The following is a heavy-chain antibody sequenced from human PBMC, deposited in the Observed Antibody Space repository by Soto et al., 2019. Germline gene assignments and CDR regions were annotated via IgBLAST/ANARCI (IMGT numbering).Heavy chain of an antibody. V-gene: IGHV3-30-3*01. J-gene: IGHJ4*02. CDR1: GFTFSNYA. CDR2: ISYDGSNK. Sequence: QVQLVESGGGVVQPGTSLRLSCVASGFTFSNYAMNWVRQAPGKGLEWVAVISYDGSNKYYADSVKGRITISRDNSRNTLYLQMNNLRAEDTAIYYCARDLGNNYGSFSYWGQGTLVIVST. D-gene: IGHD4-17*01. CDR3: ARDLGNNYGSFSY.